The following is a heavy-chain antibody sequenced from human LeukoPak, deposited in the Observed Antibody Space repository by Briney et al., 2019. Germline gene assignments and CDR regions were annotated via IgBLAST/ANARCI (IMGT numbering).Heavy chain of an antibody. J-gene: IGHJ4*02. D-gene: IGHD2-15*01. CDR1: GFTFNTYR. V-gene: IGHV3-64*01. CDR2: ISINGDST. Sequence: GGSLRLSCAASGFTFNTYRMHWVRQAPGKGLEYVSGISINGDSTYYVNSVKGRFTISRDNSKNTLHLQMGSLRAEDMAVYYCARDPGYRRSGICFSRFDHWGRGALVTVSS. CDR3: ARDPGYRRSGICFSRFDH.